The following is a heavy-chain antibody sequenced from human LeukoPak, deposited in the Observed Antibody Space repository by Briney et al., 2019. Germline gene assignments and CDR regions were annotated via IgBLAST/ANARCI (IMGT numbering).Heavy chain of an antibody. D-gene: IGHD5-24*01. CDR1: GYTFTSYY. CDR3: ARVFSEMATIDY. J-gene: IGHJ4*02. V-gene: IGHV1-46*01. CDR2: INPSGGST. Sequence: ASVKVSCKASGYTFTSYYMHWVRQAPGRGLEWMGIINPSGGSTSYAQKFQGRVTMTRDTSTSTAYMELSRLRSVDTAVYYCARVFSEMATIDYWGQGTLVTVSS.